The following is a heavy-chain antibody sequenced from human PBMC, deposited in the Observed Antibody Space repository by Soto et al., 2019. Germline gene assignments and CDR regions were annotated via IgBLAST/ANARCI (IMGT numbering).Heavy chain of an antibody. Sequence: SGPTPVNPTQTFTLACTFSCFSLRTSGMGVGWIRQPPGKALEWLALIYWDDDKRYSPSLKSRLTITKDTSKNQVVLTMTNMDPVDTATYYCAHYSSTSSFDYWGQGTLVTVSS. V-gene: IGHV2-5*02. CDR1: CFSLRTSGMG. CDR3: AHYSSTSSFDY. D-gene: IGHD6-13*01. CDR2: IYWDDDK. J-gene: IGHJ4*02.